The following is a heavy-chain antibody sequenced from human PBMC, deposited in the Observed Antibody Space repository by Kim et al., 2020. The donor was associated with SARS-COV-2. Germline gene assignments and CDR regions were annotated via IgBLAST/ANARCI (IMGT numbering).Heavy chain of an antibody. CDR3: ARGGQGCSDGTCYTRWLDP. CDR2: IYYSGST. Sequence: SETLSLTCTVSGGSISGYYWSWIRQPPGKGLEWMGYIYYSGSTSYNPSLKSRLTMSIDTSKNQFSLKLSSVTTADTAVFYCARGGQGCSDGTCYTRWLDPWGQGTLVTVSS. J-gene: IGHJ5*02. CDR1: GGSISGYY. D-gene: IGHD2-15*01. V-gene: IGHV4-59*13.